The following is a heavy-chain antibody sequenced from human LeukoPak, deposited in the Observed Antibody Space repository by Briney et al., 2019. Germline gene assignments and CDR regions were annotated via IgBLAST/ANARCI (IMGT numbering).Heavy chain of an antibody. CDR3: AKPYYYDSSAPIDY. CDR1: GFTFSSYA. CDR2: ISGSGDST. D-gene: IGHD3-22*01. V-gene: IGHV3-23*01. J-gene: IGHJ4*02. Sequence: GGSLRLSCAASGFTFSSYAMSWVRQAPGKGLEWVSAISGSGDSTYYADSVKGRFTISRDNSKNTLYLQMNSLRAEDTAVYYCAKPYYYDSSAPIDYWGQGTLVTVSS.